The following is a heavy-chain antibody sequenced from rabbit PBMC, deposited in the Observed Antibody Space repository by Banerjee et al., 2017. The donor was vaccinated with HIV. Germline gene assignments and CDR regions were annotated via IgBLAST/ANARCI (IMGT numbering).Heavy chain of an antibody. V-gene: IGHV1S45*01. CDR2: TNTGSGSA. D-gene: IGHD4-2*01. CDR1: GFSFSSSYY. CDR3: ARGANNAGNGLNL. Sequence: QEQLEESGGDLVKPEGSLTLTCTASGFSFSSSYYMCWVRQAPGKGLEWIACTNTGSGSAYYASWVNGRFTISKTSSTVDLKMTSLTAADTATYFCARGANNAGNGLNLWGQGTLVTVS. J-gene: IGHJ4*01.